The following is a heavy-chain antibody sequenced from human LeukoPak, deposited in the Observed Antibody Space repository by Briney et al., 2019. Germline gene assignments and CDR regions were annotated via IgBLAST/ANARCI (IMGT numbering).Heavy chain of an antibody. CDR2: IYYSGST. CDR1: GGSISSSSYY. Sequence: SETLSLTCTASGGSISSSSYYWGWIRQPPGKGLEWIGSIYYSGSTYYNPSLKSRVTISVDTSKNQFSLKLSSVTAADTAVYYCARDDHSSSSNYWGQGTLVTVSS. J-gene: IGHJ4*02. CDR3: ARDDHSSSSNY. D-gene: IGHD6-6*01. V-gene: IGHV4-39*07.